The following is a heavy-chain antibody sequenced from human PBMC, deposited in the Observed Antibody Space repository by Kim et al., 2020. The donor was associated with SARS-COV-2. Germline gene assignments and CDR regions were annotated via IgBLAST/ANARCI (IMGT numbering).Heavy chain of an antibody. CDR3: ARARDCSSTSCYPGEY. D-gene: IGHD2-2*01. V-gene: IGHV4-30-4*01. CDR2: IYYSGST. Sequence: SETLSLTCTVSGGSISSGDYYWSWIRQPPGKGLEWIGYIYYSGSTYYNPSLKSRVTISVDTSKNQFSLKLSSVTAADTAVYYCARARDCSSTSCYPGEYWGQGTLVTVSS. J-gene: IGHJ4*02. CDR1: GGSISSGDYY.